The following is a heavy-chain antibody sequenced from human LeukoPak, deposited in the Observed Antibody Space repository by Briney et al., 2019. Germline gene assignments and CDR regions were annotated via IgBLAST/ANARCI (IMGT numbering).Heavy chain of an antibody. V-gene: IGHV3-73*01. Sequence: QPGGSLRLSCAASGFTFSGSAMHWVRQASGKGLEWVGRIRSKANSYATEYAASVKGRFTISRDDSKNTAYLQMNSLKTEDTAMYYCTRHDPTGTAIFDYWGQGSLVTVSS. CDR2: IRSKANSYAT. J-gene: IGHJ4*02. CDR1: GFTFSGSA. D-gene: IGHD1-1*01. CDR3: TRHDPTGTAIFDY.